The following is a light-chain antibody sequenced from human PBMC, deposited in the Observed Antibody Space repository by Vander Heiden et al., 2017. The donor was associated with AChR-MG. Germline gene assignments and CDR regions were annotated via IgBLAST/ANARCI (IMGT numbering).Light chain of an antibody. V-gene: IGKV3-15*01. J-gene: IGKJ1*01. CDR2: GAS. CDR3: QQYNNRGT. CDR1: QSVSSN. Sequence: EIVMTQSPATLSVSPGERATLSCTASQSVSSNLAWYQQKPGQAPRLLIYGASTRATGIPARFSGSGSGTEFTLTISSLQSEDFAVYYCQQYNNRGTFGQGTKVEIK.